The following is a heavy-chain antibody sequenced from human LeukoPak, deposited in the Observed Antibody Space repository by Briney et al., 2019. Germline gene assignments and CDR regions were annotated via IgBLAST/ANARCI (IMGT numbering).Heavy chain of an antibody. Sequence: GGSLRLSCAASGFTFSNYEFNWVRQAPGKGLEWISYISSSGRNIYYADSVKGRFTISRDNAKSSLYLQMNSLRAEDTAVYYCARDLVQLWSKDYWGQGTLVTVSS. V-gene: IGHV3-48*03. CDR3: ARDLVQLWSKDY. CDR2: ISSSGRNI. CDR1: GFTFSNYE. D-gene: IGHD5-18*01. J-gene: IGHJ4*02.